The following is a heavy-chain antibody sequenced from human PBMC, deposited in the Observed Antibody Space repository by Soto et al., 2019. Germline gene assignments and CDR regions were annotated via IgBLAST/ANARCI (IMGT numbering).Heavy chain of an antibody. CDR2: INAGIGNT. D-gene: IGHD2-8*01. Sequence: QVHHVQSGAEVKKPGASVNVSCKSSGYIFNNYVLHCVRQAPGHRLEWMGWINAGIGNTGYSDQWRGRVTITSDASTSAVCLDLSRPRSQDAAVHCSAREIHGPQMYVFDFWGQGTRVSVSS. CDR3: AREIHGPQMYVFDF. V-gene: IGHV1-3*01. CDR1: GYIFNNYV. J-gene: IGHJ4*02.